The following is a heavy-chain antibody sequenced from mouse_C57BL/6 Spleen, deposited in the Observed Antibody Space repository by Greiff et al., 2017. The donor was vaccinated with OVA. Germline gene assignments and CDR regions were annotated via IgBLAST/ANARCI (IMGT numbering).Heavy chain of an antibody. D-gene: IGHD2-4*01. J-gene: IGHJ4*01. Sequence: EVQRVESVAELVRPGASVKLSCTASGFNIKNTYMHWVKQRPEQGLEWIGRIDPANGNTKYAPKFQGKATLTADTSSNTAYLQLSSLTSEDTAIYYCARGWDDDDTYYYAMDYWGQGTSVTVSS. V-gene: IGHV14-3*01. CDR1: GFNIKNTY. CDR2: IDPANGNT. CDR3: ARGWDDDDTYYYAMDY.